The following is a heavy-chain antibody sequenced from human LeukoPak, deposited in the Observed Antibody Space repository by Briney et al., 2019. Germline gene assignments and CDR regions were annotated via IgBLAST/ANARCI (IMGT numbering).Heavy chain of an antibody. D-gene: IGHD3-10*01. V-gene: IGHV1-2*02. J-gene: IGHJ6*03. Sequence: EASVKVSCKASGYTFTSYYIHWVRQAPGQGLEWMGWINPSSGGTKYTQKFQGRVTMTTDTSVTTAYMELSRLTSDDTAVYFCARDMLRGIITHDYNYYMDVRGKGTPVIVSS. CDR2: INPSSGGT. CDR1: GYTFTSYY. CDR3: ARDMLRGIITHDYNYYMDV.